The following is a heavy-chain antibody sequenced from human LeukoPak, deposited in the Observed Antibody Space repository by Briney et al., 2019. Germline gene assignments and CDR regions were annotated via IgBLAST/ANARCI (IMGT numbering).Heavy chain of an antibody. J-gene: IGHJ5*02. D-gene: IGHD2-15*01. CDR3: ARGHSYCSGGSCYSRLSNWFDP. Sequence: SETLSLTCAVYGGSFSGYYWSWIRQPPGKGLEWIGEINHSGSTNYNPSLKSRVTISVDTSKNQFSLKLSSVTAADTAVYCCARGHSYCSGGSCYSRLSNWFDPWGQGTLVTVSS. CDR1: GGSFSGYY. CDR2: INHSGST. V-gene: IGHV4-34*01.